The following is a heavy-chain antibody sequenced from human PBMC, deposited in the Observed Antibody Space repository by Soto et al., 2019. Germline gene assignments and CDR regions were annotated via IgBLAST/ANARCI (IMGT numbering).Heavy chain of an antibody. Sequence: QSGGSLRLSCAASGFTFSSYAMHWVRQAPGKGLEWVAVISYDGSNKYYADSVKGRFTISRDNSKNTLYLQMNSLRAEDTAVYYCARDSKPKNIDYWGQGTLVNVS. CDR3: ARDSKPKNIDY. CDR2: ISYDGSNK. D-gene: IGHD2-2*01. CDR1: GFTFSSYA. J-gene: IGHJ4*02. V-gene: IGHV3-30-3*01.